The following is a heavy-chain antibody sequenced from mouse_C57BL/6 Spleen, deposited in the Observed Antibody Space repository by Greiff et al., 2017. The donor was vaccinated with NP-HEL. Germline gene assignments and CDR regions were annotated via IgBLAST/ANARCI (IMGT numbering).Heavy chain of an antibody. D-gene: IGHD2-4*01. V-gene: IGHV5-4*03. CDR2: ISDGGSYT. Sequence: DVKLVESGGGLVKPGGSLKLSCAASGFTFSSYAMSWVRQTPEKRLEWVATISDGGSYTYYPDNVKGRFTISRDNAKNNLYLQMSHLKSEDTAMYYCARRGDYDFAYWGQGTLVTVSA. CDR3: ARRGDYDFAY. CDR1: GFTFSSYA. J-gene: IGHJ3*01.